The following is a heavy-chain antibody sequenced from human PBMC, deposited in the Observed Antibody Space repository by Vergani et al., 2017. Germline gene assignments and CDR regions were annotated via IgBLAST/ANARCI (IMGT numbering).Heavy chain of an antibody. CDR3: ARYPARGAAAVH. CDR1: GGPISSYY. Sequence: QVQLQESGPGLVKPSETLSLTCTVSGGPISSYYWSWIRQPPGKGLEWIGYIYYSGSTNYNPSLKGRVTISVDTSKNQFSLKLSSVTAADTAVYYCARYPARGAAAVHWGQGTLVTVSS. J-gene: IGHJ4*02. D-gene: IGHD6-13*01. V-gene: IGHV4-59*01. CDR2: IYYSGST.